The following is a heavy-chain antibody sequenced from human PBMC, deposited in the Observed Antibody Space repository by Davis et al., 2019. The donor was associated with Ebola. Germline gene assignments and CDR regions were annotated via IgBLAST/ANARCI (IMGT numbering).Heavy chain of an antibody. Sequence: GESLKISCAASGFTFSSYAMSWVRQAPGKGLEWVSAISGSGGSTYYADSVKGRFTISRDNSKNTLYLQMNSLRAEDTAVYYCAREGYYYDSSGYSYYFDYWGQGTLVTVSS. V-gene: IGHV3-23*01. CDR1: GFTFSSYA. J-gene: IGHJ4*02. CDR3: AREGYYYDSSGYSYYFDY. D-gene: IGHD3-22*01. CDR2: ISGSGGST.